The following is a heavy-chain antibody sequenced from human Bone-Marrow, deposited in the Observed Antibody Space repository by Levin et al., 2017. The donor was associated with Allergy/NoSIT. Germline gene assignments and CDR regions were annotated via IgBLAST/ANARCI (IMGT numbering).Heavy chain of an antibody. D-gene: IGHD2-8*01. CDR2: IFNSGTT. CDR1: GGSISINNFY. CDR3: ARVQGPYYSTNYVDY. J-gene: IGHJ4*02. Sequence: GSLRLSCNVSGGSISINNFYWGWIRQPPGKGLEWIAYIFNSGTTYYNPSLKSRVTISVDTSNNQFSLKLRSVTAADTAVYYCARVQGPYYSTNYVDYWGQGSLVTVSS. V-gene: IGHV4-39*01.